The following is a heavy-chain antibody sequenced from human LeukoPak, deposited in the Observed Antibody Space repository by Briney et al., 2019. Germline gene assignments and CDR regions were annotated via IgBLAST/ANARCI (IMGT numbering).Heavy chain of an antibody. CDR1: GFTFSSYS. V-gene: IGHV3-21*01. CDR3: TRRGHAAVATQKDDALDI. CDR2: ISSSSHYI. Sequence: PGGSLRLSCAASGFTFSSYSMNWVRQAPGKGLEWVSSISSSSHYISYADSVKGRFTISRDNAKNSLFLQMNSLRAEDTAVYYCTRRGHAAVATQKDDALDIWGQGTMVTVSS. D-gene: IGHD6-13*01. J-gene: IGHJ3*02.